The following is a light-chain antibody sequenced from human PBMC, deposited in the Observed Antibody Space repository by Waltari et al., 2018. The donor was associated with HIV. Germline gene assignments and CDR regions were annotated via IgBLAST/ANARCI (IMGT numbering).Light chain of an antibody. J-gene: IGLJ3*02. V-gene: IGLV3-10*01. CDR1: LPYKY. Sequence: SYDLPQPPSVSVSPGQTARIPCSALLPYKYHFWCHQKSGQAPLVVIYEAYKRPSGIPESFSGSRSGAMAIVTISGAQVEDEGDYYCYSTDSSGRGVFGGGTKLTVL. CDR2: EAY. CDR3: YSTDSSGRGV.